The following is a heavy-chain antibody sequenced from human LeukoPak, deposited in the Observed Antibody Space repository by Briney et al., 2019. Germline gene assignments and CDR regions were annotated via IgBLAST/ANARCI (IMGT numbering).Heavy chain of an antibody. D-gene: IGHD5-18*01. CDR3: ARGGYSYGYGGIDY. J-gene: IGHJ4*02. Sequence: SETLSLTCTVSGGSISSYYWSWIRQPAGKGLEWIGRIYTSGSTNYNPSLKSRVTISVDTSKNQFSLKLSSVTAADTAVYYCARGGYSYGYGGIDYWGQGTLVTVSS. CDR1: GGSISSYY. CDR2: IYTSGST. V-gene: IGHV4-4*07.